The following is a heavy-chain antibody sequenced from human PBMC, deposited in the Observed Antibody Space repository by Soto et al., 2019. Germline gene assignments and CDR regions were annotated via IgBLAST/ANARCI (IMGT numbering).Heavy chain of an antibody. J-gene: IGHJ6*02. V-gene: IGHV1-18*04. CDR3: ARDRAIVVVVADTYYYYSGMDV. CDR1: GYTFTSYG. CDR2: ISAYNGNT. Sequence: ASVKVSCKASGYTFTSYGISWVRQAPGQGLEWMGWISAYNGNTNYAQKLQGRVTMTTDTSTSTAYMELRSLRSDDTAVYYCARDRAIVVVVADTYYYYSGMDVWGQGTTVTVSS. D-gene: IGHD2-15*01.